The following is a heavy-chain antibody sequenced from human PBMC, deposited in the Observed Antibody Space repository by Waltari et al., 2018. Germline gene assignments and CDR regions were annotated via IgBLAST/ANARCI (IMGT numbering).Heavy chain of an antibody. CDR1: GYTLXELS. V-gene: IGHV1-24*01. D-gene: IGHD2-15*01. Sequence: QVQLVQSGAEVKKPXASVKVSCKVXGYTLXELSIXWVRQAPGKGLEWRGSFDPEDCETIYAXNFQGRVTMXEDTXTXTAYXXLSXLRSEDTXXXYWAXDRRGLGSEXELEFKYGXDIWGQGTTVTVSS. CDR3: AXDRRGLGSEXELEFKYGXDI. CDR2: FDPEDCET. J-gene: IGHJ6*02.